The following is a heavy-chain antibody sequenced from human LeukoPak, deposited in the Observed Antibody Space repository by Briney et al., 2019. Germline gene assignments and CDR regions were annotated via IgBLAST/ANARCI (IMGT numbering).Heavy chain of an antibody. CDR2: TYYRSKWYN. CDR1: GDSVSSNSAA. V-gene: IGHV6-1*01. CDR3: ARESRLGGFRFWFDP. J-gene: IGHJ5*02. D-gene: IGHD7-27*01. Sequence: SQTLSLTCAISGDSVSSNSAAWNWLRQSPSRGLEWLGRTYYRSKWYNDYAVSVKSRITINPDTSKNQFSLQLNSVTREDTAVYYCARESRLGGFRFWFDPWGQGTLVSVSS.